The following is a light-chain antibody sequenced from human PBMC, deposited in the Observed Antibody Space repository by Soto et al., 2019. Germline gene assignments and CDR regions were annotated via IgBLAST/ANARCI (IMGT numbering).Light chain of an antibody. CDR1: ESISTW. CDR3: QQYNIYSWT. Sequence: DIQMTQSPSTLSASVGDRVTITCRASESISTWLAWYQQKPGKAPNLLIYKASSLESGVPSRFSGSGSGTEFTLTISSLQPDDFATYYCQQYNIYSWTFGQGTKVKIK. V-gene: IGKV1-5*03. J-gene: IGKJ1*01. CDR2: KAS.